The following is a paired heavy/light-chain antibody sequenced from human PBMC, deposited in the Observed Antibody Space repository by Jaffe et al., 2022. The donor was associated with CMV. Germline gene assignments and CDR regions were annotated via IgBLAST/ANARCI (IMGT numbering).Heavy chain of an antibody. CDR3: AKVLQAYYYGSGSLFDY. V-gene: IGHV3-23*01. J-gene: IGHJ4*02. D-gene: IGHD3-10*01. Sequence: EVQLLESGGGLVQPGGSLRLSCAASGFTFNNYAMSWVRQVPGKGLEWVSAISASGGSTYYADSVKGRLTISRDNSKDTLYLQINSLRAEDTAVYYCAKVLQAYYYGSGSLFDYWGQGTLVTVSS. CDR1: GFTFNNYA. CDR2: ISASGGST.
Light chain of an antibody. CDR1: SSDVGGYNY. V-gene: IGLV2-11*01. Sequence: QSALTQPRSVSGSPGQSVTISCTGTSSDVGGYNYVSWYQQHPGKAPKLMIYDVSKRPSGVPDRFSGSKSGITASLTISGLQAEDEADYYCCSYAGSYSFDFGGGTKLTVL. J-gene: IGLJ2*01. CDR2: DVS. CDR3: CSYAGSYSFD.